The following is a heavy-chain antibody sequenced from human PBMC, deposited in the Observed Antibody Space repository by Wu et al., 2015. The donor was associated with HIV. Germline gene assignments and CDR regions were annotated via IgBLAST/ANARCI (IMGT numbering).Heavy chain of an antibody. J-gene: IGHJ4*02. Sequence: QVQLVQSGAEVKKPGASVKVSCKASGYTFTDYYMHWVRQAPGQGLEWMGRINPNNDGTNYAQKFQGRVTMTRDTSISTAYMDLSRLRSDDTAVYYCARGRSITMIVVADYLDYWGQGTLVTVSS. V-gene: IGHV1-2*02. CDR2: INPNNDGT. CDR3: ARGRSITMIVVADYLDY. D-gene: IGHD3-22*01. CDR1: GYTFTDYY.